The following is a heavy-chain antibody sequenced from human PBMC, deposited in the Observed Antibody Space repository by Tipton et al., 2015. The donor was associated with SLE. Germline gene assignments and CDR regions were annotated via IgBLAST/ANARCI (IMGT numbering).Heavy chain of an antibody. J-gene: IGHJ6*03. CDR2: IYYSGST. V-gene: IGHV4-59*01. D-gene: IGHD3-16*01. Sequence: TLSLTCTVSGGSISSYYWSWIRQPPGKGLEWIGYIYYSGSTNYNPSLKSRVTISVDTSKNQFSLKLSSVTAADTAVYYCARALGYMDVWGKGTTVIVPS. CDR3: ARALGYMDV. CDR1: GGSISSYY.